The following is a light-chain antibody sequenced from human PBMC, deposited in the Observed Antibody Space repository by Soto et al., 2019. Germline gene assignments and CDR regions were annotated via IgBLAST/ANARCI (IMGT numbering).Light chain of an antibody. Sequence: QSALTQPPSASGSPVQSVTISCTVTSSDVGGYNYVSWYQQHPGKAPKLMIYEVTKRPSGVPDRFSGSKSGNTASLTVSGLQAEDEADYYCSSYAGSNNLGVFGTGTKLTVL. J-gene: IGLJ1*01. V-gene: IGLV2-8*01. CDR2: EVT. CDR3: SSYAGSNNLGV. CDR1: SSDVGGYNY.